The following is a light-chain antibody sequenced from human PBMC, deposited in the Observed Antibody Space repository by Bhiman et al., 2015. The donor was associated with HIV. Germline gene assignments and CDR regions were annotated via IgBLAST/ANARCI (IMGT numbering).Light chain of an antibody. CDR1: SSNIGADY. J-gene: IGLJ2*01. CDR3: GTWDSSLSAVV. Sequence: QSVLTQPPSVSGAPGQRVTISCIGSSSNIGADYRVHWYQQLPGTAPKLLIFGNNERPSGIPDRFSGSRSGTSATLGITGLQTGDEADYYCGTWDSSLSAVVFGGGTKLTVL. CDR2: GNN. V-gene: IGLV1-51*02.